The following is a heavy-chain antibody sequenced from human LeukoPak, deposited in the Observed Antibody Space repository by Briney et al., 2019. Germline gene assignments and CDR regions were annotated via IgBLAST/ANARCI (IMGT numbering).Heavy chain of an antibody. D-gene: IGHD3-10*01. V-gene: IGHV4-39*01. CDR2: IYYSGST. CDR1: GGSISSSSYY. J-gene: IGHJ4*02. Sequence: SETLSLTCTVPGGSISSSSYYWGWIRQPPGKGLEWIGSIYYSGSTYYNPSLKSRVTISVDTSKNQFSLKLSSVTAADTAVYYCARRQPGSGNFDYWGQGTLVTVSS. CDR3: ARRQPGSGNFDY.